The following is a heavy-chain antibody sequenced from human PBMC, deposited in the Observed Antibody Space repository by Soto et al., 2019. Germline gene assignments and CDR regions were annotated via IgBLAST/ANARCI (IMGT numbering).Heavy chain of an antibody. J-gene: IGHJ6*02. CDR3: AGRGRAAPFLGFNYYYYGMDV. CDR1: GYSFTSYW. V-gene: IGHV5-10-1*01. Sequence: GESLKISCKGSGYSFTSYWISWVRQMPGKGLEWMGRIDPSDSYTNYSPSFQGHVTISADKSISTAYLQWSSLKASDTAMYYCAGRGRAAPFLGFNYYYYGMDVWGQGTTVTVSS. D-gene: IGHD6-13*01. CDR2: IDPSDSYT.